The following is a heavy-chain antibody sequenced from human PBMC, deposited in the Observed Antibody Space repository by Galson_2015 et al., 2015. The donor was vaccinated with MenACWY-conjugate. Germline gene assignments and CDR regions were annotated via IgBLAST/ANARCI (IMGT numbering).Heavy chain of an antibody. Sequence: WVAVISYDGSNKYYADSVKGRFTISRDNSKNTLYLQMNSLRAEDTAVYYCARGDGSGSYLDYWGQGTLVTVSS. V-gene: IGHV3-30*01. CDR2: ISYDGSNK. CDR3: ARGDGSGSYLDY. J-gene: IGHJ4*02. D-gene: IGHD3-10*01.